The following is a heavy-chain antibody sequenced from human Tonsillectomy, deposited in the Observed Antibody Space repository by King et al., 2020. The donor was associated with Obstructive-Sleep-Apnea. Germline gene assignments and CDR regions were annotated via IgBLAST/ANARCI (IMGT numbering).Heavy chain of an antibody. CDR1: GFTFGANA. Sequence: VQLVESGGDLVQPGGSLRLSCAASGFTFGANAMTWVRQAPGKGLEWVSGIIGSGGTTHYAASVKGRFTISRDNSENTLYLQMASLRAEDTAVYYCARVRCGGECYYNLDVWGQGTTVTVSS. D-gene: IGHD2-21*01. V-gene: IGHV3-23*04. J-gene: IGHJ6*02. CDR3: ARVRCGGECYYNLDV. CDR2: IIGSGGTT.